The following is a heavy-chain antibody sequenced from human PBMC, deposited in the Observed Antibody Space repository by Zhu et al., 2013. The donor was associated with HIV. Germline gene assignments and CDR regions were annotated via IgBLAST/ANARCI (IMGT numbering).Heavy chain of an antibody. D-gene: IGHD3-16*01. CDR1: GFTFSSYS. V-gene: IGHV3-48*04. Sequence: EVQLVESGGGLVQPGGSLRLSCAASGFTFSSYSMNWVRQAPGKGLEWVSYISSSSSTIYYADSVKGRFTISRDNAKNSLYLQMNSLRAEDTALYHCARGLGYDYIWGEPHDAFDIWGQGTMVTVSS. CDR3: ARGLGYDYIWGEPHDAFDI. J-gene: IGHJ3*02. CDR2: ISSSSSTI.